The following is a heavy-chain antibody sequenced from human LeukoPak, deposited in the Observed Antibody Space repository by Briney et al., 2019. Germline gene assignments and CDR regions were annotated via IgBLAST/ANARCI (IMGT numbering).Heavy chain of an antibody. CDR2: IWYDGSNK. Sequence: GGSLRLSCAASGFTFSSYGVHWVRQAPGKGLEWAAVIWYDGSNKYYADSVKGRFTISRDNSKNTLYLQMNSLRAEDTAVYYCARSMVATWTFDYWGQGTLVTVSS. J-gene: IGHJ4*02. CDR1: GFTFSSYG. V-gene: IGHV3-33*01. CDR3: ARSMVATWTFDY. D-gene: IGHD5-12*01.